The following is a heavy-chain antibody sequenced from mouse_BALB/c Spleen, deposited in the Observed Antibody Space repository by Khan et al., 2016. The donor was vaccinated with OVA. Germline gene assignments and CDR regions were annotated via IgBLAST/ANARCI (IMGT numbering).Heavy chain of an antibody. J-gene: IGHJ3*01. D-gene: IGHD2-14*01. CDR3: GRDGAYHRNDGWLAD. CDR1: GYTFTSYT. V-gene: IGHV1-4*01. Sequence: QVQLKQSGAELARPGASVKMSCKASGYTFTSYTIHWIKKRPGQGLEWIGYINPSNGYTNYNQKFKDKATLTTDKSSTTAYLQLSSLTSDDSAVYNCGRDGAYHRNDGWLADWGKGTLVTVSA. CDR2: INPSNGYT.